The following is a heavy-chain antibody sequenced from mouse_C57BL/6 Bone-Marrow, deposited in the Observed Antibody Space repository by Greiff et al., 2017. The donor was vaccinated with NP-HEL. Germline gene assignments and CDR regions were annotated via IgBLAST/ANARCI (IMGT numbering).Heavy chain of an antibody. CDR1: GFTFSDYG. Sequence: EVMLVESGGGLVKPGGSLKLSCAASGFTFSDYGMHWVRQAPEKGLEWVAYISSGSSTIYYVDTVKGRFTISRDNAKNTLFLQMTSLRSEDTAMYYCAINWRFDYWGQGTTLTVSS. CDR2: ISSGSSTI. J-gene: IGHJ2*01. V-gene: IGHV5-17*01. CDR3: AINWRFDY. D-gene: IGHD4-1*02.